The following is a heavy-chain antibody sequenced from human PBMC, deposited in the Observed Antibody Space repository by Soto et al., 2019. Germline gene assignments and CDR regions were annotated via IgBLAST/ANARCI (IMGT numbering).Heavy chain of an antibody. CDR2: IYYSGTT. J-gene: IGHJ4*02. CDR3: ASPGSGWFTEGFDY. Sequence: SETLSLTCAVSGYSISSSNWWGWIRQPPGKGLEWIGYIYYSGTTYYNPSLKSRVTMSVDTSKNQFSLKLTSVTAADTAVYYCASPGSGWFTEGFDYWGQGTLVTVSS. V-gene: IGHV4-28*01. D-gene: IGHD6-19*01. CDR1: GYSISSSNW.